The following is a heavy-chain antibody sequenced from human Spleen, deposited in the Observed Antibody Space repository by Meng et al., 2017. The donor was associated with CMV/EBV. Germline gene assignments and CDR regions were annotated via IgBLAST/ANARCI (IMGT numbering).Heavy chain of an antibody. D-gene: IGHD6-19*01. V-gene: IGHV4-61*01. Sequence: VAGASVATDSYYWGWIRQPPGKGLEWIGYIYYTGSTKYNPSLRSRVTISVDTPKNQFSLKLTTVTAADTAVYFCVREAVSLSGGIDPWGQGTLVTVSS. CDR1: GASVATDSYY. CDR2: IYYTGST. J-gene: IGHJ5*02. CDR3: VREAVSLSGGIDP.